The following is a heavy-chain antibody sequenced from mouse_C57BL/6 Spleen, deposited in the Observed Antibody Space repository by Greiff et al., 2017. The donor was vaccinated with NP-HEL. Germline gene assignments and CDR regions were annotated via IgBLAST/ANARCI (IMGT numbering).Heavy chain of an antibody. V-gene: IGHV6-3*01. CDR1: GFTFSNYW. D-gene: IGHD1-1*01. J-gene: IGHJ3*01. CDR3: TGTPYYYGSPWFAY. Sequence: DVMLVESGGGLVQPGGSMKLSCVASGFTFSNYWMNWVRQSPEKGLEWVAQIRLKSDNYATHYAESVKGRFTISRDDSKSSVYLQMNNLRAEDTGIYYCTGTPYYYGSPWFAYWGQGTLVTVSA. CDR2: IRLKSDNYAT.